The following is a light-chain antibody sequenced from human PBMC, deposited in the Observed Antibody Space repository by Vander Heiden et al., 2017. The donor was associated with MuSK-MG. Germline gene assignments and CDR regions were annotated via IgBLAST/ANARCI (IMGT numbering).Light chain of an antibody. CDR1: QSFSNW. CDR3: QHENSYSGT. CDR2: DAS. V-gene: IGKV1-5*01. Sequence: DIQMTQSPSTLSASVGDRVTITCRASQSFSNWLAWYQQKPGKAPKLLIYDASSLESGVPSRFSGSGSGTEFTLTISSLQPDDFATYYCQHENSYSGTFGQGTKLEIK. J-gene: IGKJ2*01.